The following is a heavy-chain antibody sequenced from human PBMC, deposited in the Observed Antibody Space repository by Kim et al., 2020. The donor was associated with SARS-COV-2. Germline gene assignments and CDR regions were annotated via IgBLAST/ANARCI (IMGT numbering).Heavy chain of an antibody. D-gene: IGHD3-3*01. J-gene: IGHJ6*02. CDR1: GYTFTSYY. V-gene: IGHV1-46*01. CDR2: INPSGGST. CDR3: ARDLRITIFGVVMPYYYYGMDV. Sequence: ASVKVSCKASGYTFTSYYMHWVRQAPGQGLEWMGIINPSGGSTSYAQKFQGRVTMTRDTSTSTVYMELSSLRSEDMAVYYCARDLRITIFGVVMPYYYYGMDVWGQGTTVTVSS.